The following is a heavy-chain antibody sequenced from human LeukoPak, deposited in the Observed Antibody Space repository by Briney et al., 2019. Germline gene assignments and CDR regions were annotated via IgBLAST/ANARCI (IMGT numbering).Heavy chain of an antibody. CDR2: ISYDGSNK. J-gene: IGHJ6*03. Sequence: PGRSLRLSCAASGFTFSSYGMHWVRQAPGKGLEWVAVISYDGSNKYYADSVKGRFTISRDNSKNTLYLQMNSLRAEDTAVYYCARERTLVATIPPREKKKNYYMDVWGKGTTVTVSS. V-gene: IGHV3-30*03. CDR3: ARERTLVATIPPREKKKNYYMDV. CDR1: GFTFSSYG. D-gene: IGHD5-12*01.